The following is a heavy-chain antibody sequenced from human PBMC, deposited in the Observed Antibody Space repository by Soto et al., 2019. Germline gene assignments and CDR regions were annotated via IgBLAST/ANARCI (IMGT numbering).Heavy chain of an antibody. CDR2: LGHDGVNQ. D-gene: IGHD3-10*01. Sequence: QVQLVESGGGVVQPGRSLRLSCAASGFTLRGYGMHWVRQAPGKGLEWVAVLGHDGVNQNYADSVKGRIAISRDNSKNTLSLQMNSLGAEDTAVHYCAGDRDYSGMDVWGQGTAVTVSS. CDR3: AGDRDYSGMDV. CDR1: GFTLRGYG. J-gene: IGHJ6*02. V-gene: IGHV3-33*01.